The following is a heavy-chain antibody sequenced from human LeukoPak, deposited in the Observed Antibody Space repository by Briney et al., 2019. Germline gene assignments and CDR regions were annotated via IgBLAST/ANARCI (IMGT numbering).Heavy chain of an antibody. V-gene: IGHV1-2*06. D-gene: IGHD6-6*01. J-gene: IGHJ5*02. CDR3: ARDFGGRIAAPLGRHWFDP. Sequence: ASVKVSCKASGYTFTGYYMHWVRQPPAQGIEWMGRIHPNSGGTNYAQKFQGRVTITADKSTSTAYMELSRLRSEDTAVYYCARDFGGRIAAPLGRHWFDPWGQGTLVTVSS. CDR2: IHPNSGGT. CDR1: GYTFTGYY.